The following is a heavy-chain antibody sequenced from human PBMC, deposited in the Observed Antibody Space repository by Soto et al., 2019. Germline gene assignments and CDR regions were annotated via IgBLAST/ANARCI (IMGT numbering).Heavy chain of an antibody. CDR1: GDSISNSRFY. J-gene: IGHJ4*02. CDR2: INHSGST. Sequence: SETLSLTCSVSGDSISNSRFYWAWIRQPPGEGLEWIGSINHSGSTNYNPSLKSRVTISVDTSKNQFSLKLTSVTAADTAVYYCARDKITGLFDYWGQGTLVTVSS. CDR3: ARDKITGLFDY. D-gene: IGHD2-8*02. V-gene: IGHV4-39*07.